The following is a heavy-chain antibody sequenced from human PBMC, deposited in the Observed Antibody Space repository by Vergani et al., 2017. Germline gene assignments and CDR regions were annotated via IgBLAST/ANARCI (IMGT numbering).Heavy chain of an antibody. J-gene: IGHJ4*02. Sequence: QVQLQEWGAGLLKTSETLSLTCGVSGGSFSDYYWSWIRQAPGLGLEWIGEVNHGGSTNYNPSLKSRVSISVDTSKNQFSLQLTSVTAADSALYFCSSIARAPTRRNPPPVYWVQGILVTVSS. CDR1: GGSFSDYY. D-gene: IGHD3-16*02. CDR2: VNHGGST. CDR3: SSIARAPTRRNPPPVY. V-gene: IGHV4-34*01.